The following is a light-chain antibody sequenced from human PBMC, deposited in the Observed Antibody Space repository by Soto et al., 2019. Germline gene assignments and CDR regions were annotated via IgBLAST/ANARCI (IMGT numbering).Light chain of an antibody. V-gene: IGLV2-14*01. CDR2: EVS. J-gene: IGLJ2*01. Sequence: QSALTQPASVSGSPGQSITITCTGTSGDVGGYNFVSWYQQYPGKAPKLIIFEVSNRPSGVPSRFSGSKSGNTASLTISGLQAEDEADYYCSSFINNTTRLFGGGTKVTVL. CDR3: SSFINNTTRL. CDR1: SGDVGGYNF.